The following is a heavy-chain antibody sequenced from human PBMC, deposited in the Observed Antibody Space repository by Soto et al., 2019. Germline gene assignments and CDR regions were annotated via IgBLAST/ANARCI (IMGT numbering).Heavy chain of an antibody. CDR2: IYYSGST. Sequence: SETLSLTCTVSGGSISSGGYYWSWIRQHPGKGLEWIGYIYYSGSTYYNPSLKSRVTISVDTSKNQFSLKLSSVTAADTAVYYCARVGTGEAYDYWGQGTLVTVAS. J-gene: IGHJ4*02. D-gene: IGHD2-8*02. V-gene: IGHV4-31*03. CDR1: GGSISSGGYY. CDR3: ARVGTGEAYDY.